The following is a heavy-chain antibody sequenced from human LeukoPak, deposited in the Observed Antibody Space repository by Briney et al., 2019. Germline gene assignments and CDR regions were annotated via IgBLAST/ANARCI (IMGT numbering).Heavy chain of an antibody. CDR2: ISASGGSI. Sequence: GGSLRLSCAASGFTFSTYAMSWVRQAPGKELEWVSVISASGGSISYTDSVKGRFTISRDNSKNTLYLQMNTLRAEDTAVYYCARGGSGSYYYWGQGTLVTVSS. V-gene: IGHV3-23*01. CDR1: GFTFSTYA. CDR3: ARGGSGSYYY. D-gene: IGHD1-26*01. J-gene: IGHJ4*02.